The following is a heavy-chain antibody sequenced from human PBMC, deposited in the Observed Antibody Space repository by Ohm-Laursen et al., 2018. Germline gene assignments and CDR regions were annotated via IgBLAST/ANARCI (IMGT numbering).Heavy chain of an antibody. Sequence: SDTLSLTCTVYGESFSGSYCSWIRQHPGKGLEWIGYIYHPGSTYYNPSLKSRVSISVDTSKNQFSLKLNSVTAADTAVYYCARDSGPPKYYYYGLDVWGQGTTVTVSS. CDR2: IYHPGST. CDR1: GESFSGSY. J-gene: IGHJ6*02. D-gene: IGHD1-14*01. CDR3: ARDSGPPKYYYYGLDV. V-gene: IGHV4-59*12.